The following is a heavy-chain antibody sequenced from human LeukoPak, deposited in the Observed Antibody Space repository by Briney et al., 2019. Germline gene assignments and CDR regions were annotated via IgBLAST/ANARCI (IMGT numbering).Heavy chain of an antibody. CDR3: ARGPYSNSDY. Sequence: SETLSLTWTVSGGSISSYYWSWIRQPPGKGLEWIGYIYYSGSTNYNPSLKSRVTISVDTSKNQFSLKLSSVTAADTAVYYCARGPYSNSDYWGQGTLVTVSS. CDR2: IYYSGST. CDR1: GGSISSYY. J-gene: IGHJ4*02. D-gene: IGHD4-11*01. V-gene: IGHV4-59*01.